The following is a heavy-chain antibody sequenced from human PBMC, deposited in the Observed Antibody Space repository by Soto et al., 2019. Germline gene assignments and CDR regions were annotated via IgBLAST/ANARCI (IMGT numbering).Heavy chain of an antibody. V-gene: IGHV4-34*01. CDR1: GGSFSGYY. D-gene: IGHD3-10*01. CDR2: INHSGST. CDR3: ARSYGSGGYYFDY. J-gene: IGHJ4*02. Sequence: SETLSLTCAVYGGSFSGYYWSWIRQPPGKGLEWIGEINHSGSTNYNPSLKSRVTISVDTSKNQFSLKLSSVTAADTAVYYCARSYGSGGYYFDYWGQGTLVTVS.